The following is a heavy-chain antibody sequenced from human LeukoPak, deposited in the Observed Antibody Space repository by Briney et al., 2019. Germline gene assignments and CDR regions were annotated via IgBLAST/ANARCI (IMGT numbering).Heavy chain of an antibody. CDR2: TRNKANSYTT. V-gene: IGHV3-72*01. D-gene: IGHD3-22*01. CDR3: ARVANSHYYDSSGYYYYFDY. Sequence: GGSLRLSCAASGFTFSDHYMDWVRQAPGKGLEWVGRTRNKANSYTTEYAASVKGRFTISRDDSKNSLYLQMNSLKTEDTAVYYCARVANSHYYDSSGYYYYFDYWGQGTLVTVSS. J-gene: IGHJ4*02. CDR1: GFTFSDHY.